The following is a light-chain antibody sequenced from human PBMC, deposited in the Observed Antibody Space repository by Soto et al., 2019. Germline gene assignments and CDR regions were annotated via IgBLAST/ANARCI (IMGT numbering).Light chain of an antibody. CDR3: QHYDSSRT. CDR1: QSVSSRF. J-gene: IGKJ1*01. V-gene: IGKV3-20*01. CDR2: GAS. Sequence: EIVLTQSPGTLSLSPGERATLSCRASQSVSSRFLAWYQQKPGQAPRVLIYGASSRATGIPDWFSGSGSGTDFTLIISRLEPEDFAMYYCQHYDSSRTFGQGTKVEMK.